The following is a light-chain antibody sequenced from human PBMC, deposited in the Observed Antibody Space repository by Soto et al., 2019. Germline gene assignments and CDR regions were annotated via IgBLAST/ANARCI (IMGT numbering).Light chain of an antibody. V-gene: IGKV3-11*01. Sequence: EIVLTQSPATLSLSPGERATLSCRVSQSVSSYLAWYQQKPGQAPRLLIYDASNRATGIPARFSGSGSGTDFTLTISSLEPEDFAVYYCQQRSNWPGFGGGTKVEIK. CDR2: DAS. CDR1: QSVSSY. CDR3: QQRSNWPG. J-gene: IGKJ4*02.